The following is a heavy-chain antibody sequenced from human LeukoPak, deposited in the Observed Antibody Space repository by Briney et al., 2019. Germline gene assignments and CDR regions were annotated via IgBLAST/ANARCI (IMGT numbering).Heavy chain of an antibody. CDR3: AASRTKRFYY. CDR2: ISGRVDNT. CDR1: GFTFSSYT. Sequence: GGSLRLSCAASGFTFSSYTVNWVRQAPGKGLEWVSTISGRVDNTYYAVSVKGRFTISRENSKNTLYLQMNSLSVEDTAVYYCAASRTKRFYYWGQGTLVTVSS. V-gene: IGHV3-23*01. J-gene: IGHJ4*02.